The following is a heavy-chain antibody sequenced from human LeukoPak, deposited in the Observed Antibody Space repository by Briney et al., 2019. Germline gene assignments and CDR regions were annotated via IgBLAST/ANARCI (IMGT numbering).Heavy chain of an antibody. J-gene: IGHJ5*02. CDR3: ARDSSGWYHWFDP. V-gene: IGHV1-3*03. CDR2: INADNGNT. CDR1: GFTFSDYA. D-gene: IGHD6-19*01. Sequence: GASVKVSCKASGFTFSDYAIHWVRQAPGQRLEWMGWINADNGNTKYAQEFQGRVTMTRNTSISTAYMELSSLRSEDTAVYYCARDSSGWYHWFDPWGQGTLVTVSS.